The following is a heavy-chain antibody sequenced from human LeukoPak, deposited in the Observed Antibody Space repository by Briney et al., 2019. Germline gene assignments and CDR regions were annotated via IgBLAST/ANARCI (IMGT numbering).Heavy chain of an antibody. Sequence: ASVRLSRKASGYTFTDYFILLVRQAPGQRLEGMGWINLNIGVAGCAQNLQDRGTMHRDRSTNTAYMELSRLTYDDTAVYYRAMMGLDGGDSLGLDFWGQGPLVTVSS. D-gene: IGHD3-16*01. CDR3: AMMGLDGGDSLGLDF. CDR2: INLNIGVA. J-gene: IGHJ4*02. CDR1: GYTFTDYF. V-gene: IGHV1-2*02.